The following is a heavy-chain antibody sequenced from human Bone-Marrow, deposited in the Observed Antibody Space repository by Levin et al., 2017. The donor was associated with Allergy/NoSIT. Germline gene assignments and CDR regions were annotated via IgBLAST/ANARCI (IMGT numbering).Heavy chain of an antibody. J-gene: IGHJ5*02. V-gene: IGHV3-11*01. CDR1: GFTFSDYY. Sequence: GESLKISCAASGFTFSDYYMSWIRQAPGKGLEWVSYISSSGSTIYYADSVKGRFTISRDNAKNSLYLQMNSLRAEDTAVYYCARMAKNCTNGVCYSNWFDPWGQGTLVTVSS. D-gene: IGHD2-8*01. CDR3: ARMAKNCTNGVCYSNWFDP. CDR2: ISSSGSTI.